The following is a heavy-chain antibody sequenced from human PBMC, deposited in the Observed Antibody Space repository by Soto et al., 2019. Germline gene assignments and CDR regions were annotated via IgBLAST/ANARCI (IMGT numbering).Heavy chain of an antibody. J-gene: IGHJ6*02. CDR2: ISAYNGNT. V-gene: IGHV1-18*01. CDR1: GYTFSTYG. Sequence: ASVKVSCKASGYTFSTYGISWVRQAPGQGLEWMGWISAYNGNTNYAQKFQGRVTMTTDTSTSTAYMELRSLRSDDTAVYYCARDVVVAAYYYDGIDVWGQGTTVTVSS. D-gene: IGHD6-19*01. CDR3: ARDVVVAAYYYDGIDV.